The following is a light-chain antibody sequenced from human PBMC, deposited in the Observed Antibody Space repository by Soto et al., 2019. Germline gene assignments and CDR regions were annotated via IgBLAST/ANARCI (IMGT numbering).Light chain of an antibody. Sequence: DIQLTQSPSSLSASVGDRVTITCXASQGISTLLAWYQQKPGKAPKVLIYESSLLQSGVPSRFSGSGSGTDFTLTISSLQPEDFATYYCQHFKSFPITFGQGTRLAI. CDR3: QHFKSFPIT. CDR2: ESS. V-gene: IGKV1-9*01. CDR1: QGISTL. J-gene: IGKJ5*01.